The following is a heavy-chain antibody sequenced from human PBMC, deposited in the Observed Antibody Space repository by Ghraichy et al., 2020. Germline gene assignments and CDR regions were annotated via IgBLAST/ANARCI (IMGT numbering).Heavy chain of an antibody. Sequence: SETLSLTCVFYVGSFSGYYLSWIRQPPGKGLEWIGEINHSGSTNYNPSLKSRVTISVDTSKNQFSLKLSSVTAADTAVYYCARVRVDSGYARVSYGMDVWGQGTTVTVSS. CDR1: VGSFSGYY. V-gene: IGHV4-34*01. J-gene: IGHJ6*02. CDR3: ARVRVDSGYARVSYGMDV. CDR2: INHSGST. D-gene: IGHD5-12*01.